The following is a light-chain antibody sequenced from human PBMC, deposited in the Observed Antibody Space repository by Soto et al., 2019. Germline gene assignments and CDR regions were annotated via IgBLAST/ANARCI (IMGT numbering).Light chain of an antibody. CDR3: QQLNSYPRT. CDR2: AAS. CDR1: QGISSY. J-gene: IGKJ4*01. V-gene: IGKV1-9*01. Sequence: DIQLTQSPSFLSASVGDTVTITCRASQGISSYLAWYQQKPGKAPKLLIYAASTLQSGVPSRFSGSGSGTEFTLTISSLQPEDFATYYCQQLNSYPRTFGGGTKVVIK.